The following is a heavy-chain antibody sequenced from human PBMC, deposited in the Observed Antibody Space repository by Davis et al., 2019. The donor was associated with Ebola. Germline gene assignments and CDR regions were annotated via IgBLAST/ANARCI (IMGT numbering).Heavy chain of an antibody. CDR3: ARTRDTAMVKEWGWFDP. J-gene: IGHJ5*02. CDR2: VIDSGIT. D-gene: IGHD5-18*01. Sequence: SETLSLTCAVYGGSFSGYYWSWVRQSPGKGLEWIGEVIDSGITNYNPSLKSRVTISVDTSKNQFSLKLSSVTAADTAVYYCARTRDTAMVKEWGWFDPWGQGTLVTVSS. V-gene: IGHV4-34*12. CDR1: GGSFSGYY.